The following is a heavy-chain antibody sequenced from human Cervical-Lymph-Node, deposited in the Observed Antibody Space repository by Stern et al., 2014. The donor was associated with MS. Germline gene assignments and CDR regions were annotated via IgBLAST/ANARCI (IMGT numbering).Heavy chain of an antibody. J-gene: IGHJ4*02. CDR1: GYTFTSYG. Sequence: QMQLVQSGAEVKKPGASVKVSCKASGYTFTSYGISWVRQAPGQGLEWMGWISAYNGNTNYAQKLQGRVTMTTDTSTSTAYMELRSLRSDDTAVYYCARGPERGYDFWSGYYFDYWGQGTLVTVSS. D-gene: IGHD3-3*01. CDR3: ARGPERGYDFWSGYYFDY. V-gene: IGHV1-18*01. CDR2: ISAYNGNT.